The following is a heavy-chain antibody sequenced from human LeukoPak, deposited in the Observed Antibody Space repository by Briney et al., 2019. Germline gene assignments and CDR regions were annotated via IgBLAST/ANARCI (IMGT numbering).Heavy chain of an antibody. D-gene: IGHD5-18*01. CDR2: ISSDGSIT. J-gene: IGHJ4*02. CDR3: ARTRNVDTAMVPLDY. Sequence: GGSLRLSCAASGFTFSSNWTHWVRQAPGKGLVWVSRISSDGSITNYADSVKGRFTISRDNAKNKLYLQMNSLRVEDTAVYYCARTRNVDTAMVPLDYWGQGTLVTVSS. CDR1: GFTFSSNW. V-gene: IGHV3-74*01.